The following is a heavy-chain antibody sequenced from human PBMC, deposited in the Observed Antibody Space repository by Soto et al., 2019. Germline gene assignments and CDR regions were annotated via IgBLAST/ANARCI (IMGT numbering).Heavy chain of an antibody. CDR3: VLGGIAVAVSSNFDY. CDR2: IYWDDDK. Sequence: QITLKESGPTLVKPTQTLTLTCTFSGFSLSTSGVGVGWIRQPPGKALEWLALIYWDDDKRYSPSLKSRLTITKDTSKNQVVLTMTNMDPVDTATYYCVLGGIAVAVSSNFDYWGQGTLVTVSS. V-gene: IGHV2-5*02. CDR1: GFSLSTSGVG. D-gene: IGHD6-19*01. J-gene: IGHJ4*02.